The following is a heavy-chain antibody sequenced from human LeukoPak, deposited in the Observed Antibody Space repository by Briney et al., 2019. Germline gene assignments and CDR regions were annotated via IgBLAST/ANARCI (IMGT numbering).Heavy chain of an antibody. V-gene: IGHV1-2*02. CDR3: AKVYRAYSRPGSFDY. J-gene: IGHJ4*02. CDR1: GYTFTGYY. CDR2: INPNSGGT. Sequence: ASVKVSCKASGYTFTGYYMHWVRQAPGQGLEWMGWINPNSGGTNYAQKFQGRVTMTRDTSISTAYMELSRLRSDDTAVYYCAKVYRAYSRPGSFDYWGQGTLVTVSS. D-gene: IGHD4-11*01.